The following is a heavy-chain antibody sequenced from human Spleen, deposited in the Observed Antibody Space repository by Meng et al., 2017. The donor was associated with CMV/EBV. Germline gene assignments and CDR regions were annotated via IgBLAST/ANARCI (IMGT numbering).Heavy chain of an antibody. CDR3: ARDPGLGSAFDI. CDR1: GFFFNDSV. CDR2: ISHDESNR. D-gene: IGHD4-17*01. V-gene: IGHV3-30-3*01. Sequence: GGSLRLSCAAAGFFFNDSVMHWVRQAPGKGLEWVALISHDESNRHYADSVKGRFTISRDNSKKKLFLQMNGLRHEDTAVYFCARDPGLGSAFDIWGQGKVVTVSS. J-gene: IGHJ3*02.